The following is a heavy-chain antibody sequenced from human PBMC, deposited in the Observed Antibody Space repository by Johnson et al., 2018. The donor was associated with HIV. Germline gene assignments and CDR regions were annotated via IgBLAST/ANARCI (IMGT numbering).Heavy chain of an antibody. CDR1: GFTFDDYD. J-gene: IGHJ3*02. V-gene: IGHV3-9*01. Sequence: VQLVESGGGLGQPGGSLRLSCAASGFTFDDYDMHWVRQAPGKGLEWVSGIGWSSGVLAYADSVKGRFTISRDNAKNSLYLQMNSLRAEDTAVYYCARAERSSSGVDAFDIWGQGTMVNVSS. D-gene: IGHD6-6*01. CDR2: IGWSSGVL. CDR3: ARAERSSSGVDAFDI.